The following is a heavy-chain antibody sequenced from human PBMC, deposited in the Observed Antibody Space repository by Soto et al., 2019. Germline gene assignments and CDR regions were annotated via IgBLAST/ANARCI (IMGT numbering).Heavy chain of an antibody. J-gene: IGHJ4*02. CDR2: IYYSGST. CDR1: GGSVSPDY. V-gene: IGHV4-59*02. Sequence: TLSLTCTVSGGSVSPDYWDWIRQPPWKGLEWIGYIYYSGSTNYNPSLKSRVTISIDTSKNQFSLKLSSVTAADTAVYYCARGGKTYGGEFDYWGQGTLVTVSS. D-gene: IGHD2-21*01. CDR3: ARGGKTYGGEFDY.